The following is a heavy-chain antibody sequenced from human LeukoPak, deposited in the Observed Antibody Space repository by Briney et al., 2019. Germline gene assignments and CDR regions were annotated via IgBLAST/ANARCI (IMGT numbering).Heavy chain of an antibody. J-gene: IGHJ4*02. Sequence: GGSLRLSCAASGFTFSSYGMHWVRQAPGKGLEWVAVIWYDGSNKYYADSVKGRFTISRDNSKNTLYLQMNSLRAEDTAVYYCAGSAGGTGYYKVYYFDYWGQGTLVTVSS. V-gene: IGHV3-33*01. D-gene: IGHD3-9*01. CDR2: IWYDGSNK. CDR1: GFTFSSYG. CDR3: AGSAGGTGYYKVYYFDY.